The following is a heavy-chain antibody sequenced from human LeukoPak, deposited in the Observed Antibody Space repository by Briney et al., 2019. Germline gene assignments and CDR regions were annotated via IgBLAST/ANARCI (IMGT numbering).Heavy chain of an antibody. J-gene: IGHJ6*02. CDR1: GGTFSSYA. Sequence: GASVKVSCKASGGTFSSYAISWVRQAPGHGLEWMGGIIPIFGTANYAQKFQGRVTITADECTSTAYMELSSLRSEDTAVYYCARAGYSYGYSMDVWGQGTTVTVSS. D-gene: IGHD5-18*01. CDR2: IIPIFGTA. CDR3: ARAGYSYGYSMDV. V-gene: IGHV1-69*13.